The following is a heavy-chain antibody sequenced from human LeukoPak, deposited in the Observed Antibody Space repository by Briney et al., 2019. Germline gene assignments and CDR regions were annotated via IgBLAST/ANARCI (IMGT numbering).Heavy chain of an antibody. CDR1: GDSVSINSAA. D-gene: IGHD6-13*01. CDR2: TYYRSKWYN. J-gene: IGHJ4*02. CDR3: AREVVSRISSWYYFHY. Sequence: SQTLSLTFAISGDSVSINSAAWNWIRQSPSRGLEWLGRTYYRSKWYNDYTVSVKSRITINADTPKKQFFLQMNSVTPETTAVYYCAREVVSRISSWYYFHYWGQGTLVPVSP. V-gene: IGHV6-1*01.